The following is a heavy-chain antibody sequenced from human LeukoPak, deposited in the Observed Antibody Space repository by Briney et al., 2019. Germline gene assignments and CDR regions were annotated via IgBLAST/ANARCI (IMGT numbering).Heavy chain of an antibody. Sequence: ASVKVSCKASGYTFTGYYMHWVRQAPGQGLEWMGWINPNSGGTNYAQKFQGRVTMTRDTSISTAYMELSRLRSDDTAVYYCARGGYCSSTSCYTTYNWFDPRGPGNPGHRLL. CDR3: ARGGYCSSTSCYTTYNWFDP. CDR1: GYTFTGYY. V-gene: IGHV1-2*02. D-gene: IGHD2-2*02. CDR2: INPNSGGT. J-gene: IGHJ5*02.